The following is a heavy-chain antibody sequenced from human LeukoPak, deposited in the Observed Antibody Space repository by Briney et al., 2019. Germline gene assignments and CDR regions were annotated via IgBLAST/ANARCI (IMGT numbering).Heavy chain of an antibody. Sequence: GGSPRLSCAASGFTVSSNYMSWVRQAPGKGLEWVSVIYSGGSTYYADSVKGRFTISRDNSKNTLYLQMNSLRAEDTAVYYCAREAVAGSIDYWGQGTLVTVSS. CDR1: GFTVSSNY. CDR3: AREAVAGSIDY. V-gene: IGHV3-66*02. J-gene: IGHJ4*02. D-gene: IGHD6-19*01. CDR2: IYSGGST.